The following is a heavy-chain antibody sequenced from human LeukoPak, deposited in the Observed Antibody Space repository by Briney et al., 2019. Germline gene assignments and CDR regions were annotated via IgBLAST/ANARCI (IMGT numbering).Heavy chain of an antibody. D-gene: IGHD3-16*01. V-gene: IGHV1-8*01. J-gene: IGHJ6*02. CDR1: GYTFTSYD. CDR3: ARARGGGVKYYYYGMDV. Sequence: ASVKVSCKASGYTFTSYDINWVRQATGQGLEWMGWMNPNSGNTGYAQKFQGRVTMTRNTSISTAYMELSRLRSEDTAVYYCARARGGGVKYYYYGMDVWGQGTTVTVSS. CDR2: MNPNSGNT.